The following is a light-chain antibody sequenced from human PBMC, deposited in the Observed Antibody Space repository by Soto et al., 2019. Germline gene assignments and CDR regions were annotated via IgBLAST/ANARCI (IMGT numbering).Light chain of an antibody. CDR1: QSVSSN. V-gene: IGKV3-15*01. J-gene: IGKJ1*01. Sequence: ELLITQSHANLSVSPVYRATLSFMSSQSVSSNLAWYQQKPGQAPRLIIYGASNRATGIPARFSGSGSGTEFTLTIRRLKSEDFAVYYCQNYNNWPQWKVGKGNKVAIK. CDR2: GAS. CDR3: QNYNNWPQWK.